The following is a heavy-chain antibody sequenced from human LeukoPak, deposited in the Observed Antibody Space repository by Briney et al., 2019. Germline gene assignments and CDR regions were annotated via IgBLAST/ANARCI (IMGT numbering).Heavy chain of an antibody. D-gene: IGHD6-19*01. J-gene: IGHJ4*02. V-gene: IGHV4-59*01. CDR2: IYYSGST. Sequence: KPSETLSLTCTVSGGSISSYYWSWIRQPPGKGLEWIGYIYYSGSTNYNPSLKSRVTISVDTSKNQFSLKLSSATAADTAVYYCARAVADYYFDYWGQGTLVTVSS. CDR3: ARAVADYYFDY. CDR1: GGSISSYY.